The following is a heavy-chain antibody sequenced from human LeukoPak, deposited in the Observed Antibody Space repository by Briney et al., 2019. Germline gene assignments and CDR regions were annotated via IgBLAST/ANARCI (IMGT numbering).Heavy chain of an antibody. CDR3: VRDNPRCCGVVPANIDDF. CDR2: IRNDGSNK. V-gene: IGHV3-30*02. J-gene: IGHJ4*02. CDR1: GFTFSTSG. Sequence: PGGSLRLSCAASGFTFSTSGMHWVRQAPGKGLEWVAFIRNDGSNKYYGDSMKGRFTIFRDNSKNTLYLQMNSLRAEDTAVYYCVRDNPRCCGVVPANIDDFWGQGTLVTVSS. D-gene: IGHD2-15*01.